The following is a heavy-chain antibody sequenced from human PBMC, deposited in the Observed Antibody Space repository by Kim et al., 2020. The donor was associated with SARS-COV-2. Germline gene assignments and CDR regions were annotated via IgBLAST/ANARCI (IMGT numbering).Heavy chain of an antibody. J-gene: IGHJ5*02. D-gene: IGHD3-22*01. Sequence: GGSLRLSCTPSGFTVDDYGMSWVRQLPGKGLEWVAGITCGGKGIDYADSVKGRFTISRDSAKNLLHLQMDSLRAEDTAVYFCAREAHGEESGFYGLDPWG. V-gene: IGHV3-20*04. CDR1: GFTVDDYG. CDR3: AREAHGEESGFYGLDP. CDR2: ITCGGKGI.